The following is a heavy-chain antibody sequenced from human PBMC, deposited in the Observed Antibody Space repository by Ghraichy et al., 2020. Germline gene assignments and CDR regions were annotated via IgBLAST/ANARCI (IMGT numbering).Heavy chain of an antibody. D-gene: IGHD5-18*01. CDR1: EAIFKTSA. V-gene: IGHV1-69*04. CDR2: IFPIIQIA. CDR3: ARDKIGSRFDF. J-gene: IGHJ4*02. Sequence: VKVSCKASEAIFKTSAISWVRQAPGQGLEWMGRIFPIIQIADYAPRFEGRVTITADKTTDTVFMEFRTLTSDDTAMYFCARDKIGSRFDFWGQGTPVTVSS.